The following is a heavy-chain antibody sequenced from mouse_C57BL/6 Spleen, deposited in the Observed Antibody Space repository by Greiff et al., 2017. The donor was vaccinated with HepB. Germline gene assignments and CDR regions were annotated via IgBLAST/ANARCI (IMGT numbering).Heavy chain of an antibody. CDR1: GYTFTSYG. D-gene: IGHD4-1*01. CDR3: AKTGLYAMDY. CDR2: IYPRSGNT. Sequence: VKLMESGAELARPGASVKLSCKASGYTFTSYGISWVKQRTGQGLEWIGEIYPRSGNTYYNEKFKGKATLTADKSSSTAYMELRSLTSEDSAVYFCAKTGLYAMDYWGQGTSVTVSS. J-gene: IGHJ4*01. V-gene: IGHV1-81*01.